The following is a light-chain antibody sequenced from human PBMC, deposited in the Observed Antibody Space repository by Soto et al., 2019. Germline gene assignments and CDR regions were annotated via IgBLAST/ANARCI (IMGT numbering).Light chain of an antibody. CDR3: QSSESSRSGVV. Sequence: QSVLTQSPSVSGAPGQRVTISCTGSSSNIGAGYDVHWYQELPGTDPKLLIYGNNNRPSGVPDRFSGSKSGTSASLAITGLQVEDEADYYCQSSESSRSGVVFGGGTQLTVL. J-gene: IGLJ2*01. CDR2: GNN. CDR1: SSNIGAGYD. V-gene: IGLV1-40*01.